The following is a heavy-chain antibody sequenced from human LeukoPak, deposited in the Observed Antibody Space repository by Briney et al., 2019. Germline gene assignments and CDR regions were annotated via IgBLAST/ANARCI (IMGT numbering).Heavy chain of an antibody. CDR1: GFTFSTYW. D-gene: IGHD1-26*01. Sequence: GGSLRLSCAASGFTFSTYWMTWVRQAPGKGLEWVANIKQDGSENYYVDSVKGRFTISRDNTKNSLYLQMNSLRAEDTAVYYCARHSGTYFDYWGQGVLVTVSS. CDR3: ARHSGTYFDY. CDR2: IKQDGSEN. J-gene: IGHJ4*02. V-gene: IGHV3-7*01.